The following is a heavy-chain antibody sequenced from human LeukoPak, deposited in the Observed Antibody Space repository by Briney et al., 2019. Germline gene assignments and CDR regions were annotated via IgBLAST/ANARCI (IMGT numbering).Heavy chain of an antibody. CDR1: GGTFSSYA. J-gene: IGHJ4*02. Sequence: SVKVSCKASGGTFSSYAISWVRQATGQGLEWMGRIIPILGIANYAQKFQGRVTITADKSTSTAYMELSSLRSEVTAVYYCARVGGIAAAAYSDYWGQGALVTVSS. D-gene: IGHD6-13*01. CDR3: ARVGGIAAAAYSDY. V-gene: IGHV1-69*04. CDR2: IIPILGIA.